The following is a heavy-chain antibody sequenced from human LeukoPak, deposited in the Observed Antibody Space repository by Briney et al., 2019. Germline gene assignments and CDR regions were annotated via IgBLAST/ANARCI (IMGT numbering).Heavy chain of an antibody. Sequence: ASVKVSCKVSEYTLTELSMHWVRQAPGKGLEWMGGFDPEDVETIYAQKFQGRVTMTEDTSTDTAYMELSSLRSEDTAVYYCATHGPDDFWSGYYFDPWGQGTLVTVSS. J-gene: IGHJ5*02. CDR3: ATHGPDDFWSGYYFDP. D-gene: IGHD3-3*01. CDR2: FDPEDVET. CDR1: EYTLTELS. V-gene: IGHV1-24*01.